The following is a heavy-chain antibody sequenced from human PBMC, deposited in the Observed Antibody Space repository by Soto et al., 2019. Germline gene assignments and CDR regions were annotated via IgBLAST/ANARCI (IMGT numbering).Heavy chain of an antibody. D-gene: IGHD3-10*01. V-gene: IGHV3-23*01. CDR1: GVTFCSYA. CDR3: ALDYYGSGSYPNDAFDI. CDR2: ISGSGGSP. J-gene: IGHJ3*02. Sequence: PGGSLRLSCAASGVTFCSYAMSWVRQAPGKRLEWVSAISGSGGSPYYADSVKGRFTISRDNYKKTLYLQMNSLRAEDTAVYYCALDYYGSGSYPNDAFDIWGQGTMVTVSS.